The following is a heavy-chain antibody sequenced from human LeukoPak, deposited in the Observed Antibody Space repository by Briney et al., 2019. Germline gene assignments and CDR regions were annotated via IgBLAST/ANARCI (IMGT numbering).Heavy chain of an antibody. CDR1: GFTFSSYE. CDR3: ARGGYSSSWYHDS. CDR2: ISSSGSTI. J-gene: IGHJ4*02. D-gene: IGHD6-13*01. Sequence: PGGSLRLSCAASGFTFSSYEMNWVRQAPGKGLEWVSYISSSGSTIYYADSVKGRFTISRDNAKNSLYMQVNSLRAEDTAVYYCARGGYSSSWYHDSWGQGTLVTVSS. V-gene: IGHV3-48*03.